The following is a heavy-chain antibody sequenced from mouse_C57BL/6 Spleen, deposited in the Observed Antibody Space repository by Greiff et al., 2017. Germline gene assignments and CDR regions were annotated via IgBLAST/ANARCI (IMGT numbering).Heavy chain of an antibody. J-gene: IGHJ4*01. D-gene: IGHD1-1*01. V-gene: IGHV1-4*01. CDR2: INPSSGYT. Sequence: VQLQPSGAELARPGASVKMSCKASGYTFTSYTMHWVKQRPGQGLEWIGYINPSSGYTKYNQKFKDKATLTADKSSSTAYMQLSSLTSEDSAVYYCARGYYYGSSLYAMDYWGQGTSVTVSS. CDR3: ARGYYYGSSLYAMDY. CDR1: GYTFTSYT.